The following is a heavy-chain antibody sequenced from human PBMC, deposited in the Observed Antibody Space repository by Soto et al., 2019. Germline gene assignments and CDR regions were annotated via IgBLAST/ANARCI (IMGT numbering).Heavy chain of an antibody. CDR2: IWYDGSNK. Sequence: GWSLRLSCAASGFTFSSYGMHWVRQAPGKGLEWVAVIWYDGSNKYYADSVKGRFTISRDNSKNTLYLQMNSLRAEDTAVYYCARGHYGDAPDPWGQGTLVTVSS. J-gene: IGHJ5*02. CDR3: ARGHYGDAPDP. V-gene: IGHV3-33*01. CDR1: GFTFSSYG. D-gene: IGHD4-17*01.